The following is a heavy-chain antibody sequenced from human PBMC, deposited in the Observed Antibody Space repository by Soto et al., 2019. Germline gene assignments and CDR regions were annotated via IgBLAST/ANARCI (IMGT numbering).Heavy chain of an antibody. CDR2: IYHSGST. J-gene: IGHJ3*02. V-gene: IGHV4-4*02. D-gene: IGHD3-22*01. CDR3: ARGLRITMIGDAFDI. CDR1: GGSISSSNW. Sequence: SETLSLTCAVSGGSISSSNWWSWVRQPPGKGLEWIGEIYHSGSTNYNPSLKSRVTISVDKSRNQFSLKLSSVTAADTAVYYCARGLRITMIGDAFDIWGQGTMVTVSS.